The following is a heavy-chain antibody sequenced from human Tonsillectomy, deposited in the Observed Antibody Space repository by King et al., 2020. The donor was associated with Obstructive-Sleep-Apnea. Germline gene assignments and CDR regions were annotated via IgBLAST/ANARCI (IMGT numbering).Heavy chain of an antibody. J-gene: IGHJ4*02. V-gene: IGHV3-23*04. Sequence: VQLVESGGGLVQPGGSRRLSCAASGFTFSSYAMTWVRQAPGKGLEWVSGITGSGDSTSYADSVRGRFTISRDNSRNRLYLQMNSLRGEDPAVYYCAKDPLDYFDSSGYYWGQGTLVTVSS. CDR3: AKDPLDYFDSSGYY. CDR1: GFTFSSYA. D-gene: IGHD3-22*01. CDR2: ITGSGDST.